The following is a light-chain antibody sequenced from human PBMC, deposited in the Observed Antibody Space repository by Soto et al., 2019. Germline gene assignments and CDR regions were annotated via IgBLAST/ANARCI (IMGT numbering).Light chain of an antibody. CDR2: GAS. Sequence: EIVMTQSPATLSVSPGXRVTLSCRASQSVRSNSAWYQQKPGQAPRLLIYGASTRATGIPARFSGSGYETEFTLTISSLQSEDFAVYYCQQYNTWPLTFGGGTKVDIK. CDR3: QQYNTWPLT. V-gene: IGKV3-15*01. CDR1: QSVRSN. J-gene: IGKJ4*01.